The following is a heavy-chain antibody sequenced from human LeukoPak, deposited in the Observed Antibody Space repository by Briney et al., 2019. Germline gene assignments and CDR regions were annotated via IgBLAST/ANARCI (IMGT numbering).Heavy chain of an antibody. J-gene: IGHJ4*02. CDR3: ARDRGRVTLDY. D-gene: IGHD2-21*02. Sequence: SETLSLTCVVSGGSISTSSYYWGWIRQPPGKGLEWIANSGSTSYNPSLQSRVTISIDTSKNQFSLKLTSVTAADTAVYYCARDRGRVTLDYWGQGALVTVSS. CDR1: GGSISTSSYY. CDR2: SGST. V-gene: IGHV4-39*07.